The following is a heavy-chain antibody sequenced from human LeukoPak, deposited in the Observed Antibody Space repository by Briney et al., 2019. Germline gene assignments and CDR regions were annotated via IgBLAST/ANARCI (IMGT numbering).Heavy chain of an antibody. J-gene: IGHJ4*02. Sequence: TTSETLSLTCTVSGGSISSYYWSWIRQPPGKGLEWIGYIYYSGSTNYNPSLKSRVTISVDTSKNQFSLKLSSVTAADTAVYYCARNSGWYGTYFDYWGQGTLVTVSS. D-gene: IGHD6-19*01. V-gene: IGHV4-59*01. CDR3: ARNSGWYGTYFDY. CDR2: IYYSGST. CDR1: GGSISSYY.